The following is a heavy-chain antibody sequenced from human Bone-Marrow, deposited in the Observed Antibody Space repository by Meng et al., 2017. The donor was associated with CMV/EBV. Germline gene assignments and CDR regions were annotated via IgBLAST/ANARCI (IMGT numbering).Heavy chain of an antibody. CDR2: INPNGGGT. V-gene: IGHV1-2*02. J-gene: IGHJ5*02. D-gene: IGHD3-10*01. CDR3: AREDHYGSGNFYNWFDP. Sequence: ASVKVSCKASGYTFTGYYMHWVRQAPGQAPEWMGWINPNGGGTNYARKFQDRVAMTRDTSISTAYMELSRLRYDDTAVYFCAREDHYGSGNFYNWFDPWGQGTLVTVSS. CDR1: GYTFTGYY.